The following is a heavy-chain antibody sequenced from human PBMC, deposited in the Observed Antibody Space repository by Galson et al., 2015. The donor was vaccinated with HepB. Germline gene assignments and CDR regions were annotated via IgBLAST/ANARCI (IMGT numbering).Heavy chain of an antibody. CDR3: ARDTVTAVYFYNMDV. Sequence: SVKVSCKVSGGTFSSYAINWVRQARGQGLEWMGGVIPVFGTPNYAQKFQGRLTITADESTSTLYLELTGLTSEDTAVYYCARDTVTAVYFYNMDVWGKGTTVIVSS. V-gene: IGHV1-69*13. J-gene: IGHJ6*03. D-gene: IGHD4-17*01. CDR2: VIPVFGTP. CDR1: GGTFSSYA.